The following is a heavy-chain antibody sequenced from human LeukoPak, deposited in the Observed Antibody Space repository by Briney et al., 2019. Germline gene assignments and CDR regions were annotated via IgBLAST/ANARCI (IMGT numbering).Heavy chain of an antibody. Sequence: GESLKIPCKGSGYSFTSYWIGWVRQTPGKGLEWMGIIYPGDSDTRYSPSFQGQVTISADKSISTAYLQWSSLKASDTAMYYCARHLVVAASSWFDPWGQGTLVTVSS. J-gene: IGHJ5*02. V-gene: IGHV5-51*01. CDR3: ARHLVVAASSWFDP. CDR1: GYSFTSYW. CDR2: IYPGDSDT. D-gene: IGHD2-15*01.